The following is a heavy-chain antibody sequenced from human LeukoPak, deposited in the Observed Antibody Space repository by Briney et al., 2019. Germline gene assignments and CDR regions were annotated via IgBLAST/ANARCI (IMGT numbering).Heavy chain of an antibody. CDR1: GYTFTSYG. D-gene: IGHD2-15*01. J-gene: IGHJ4*02. CDR2: ISAYNGNT. Sequence: ASVKVSCKASGYTFTSYGISWVRQAPGQGLEWMGWISAYNGNTNYAQKFQGRVTITADESTSTAYMELSSLRSEDTAVYYCARGARGWHALDYWGQGTLVTVSS. V-gene: IGHV1-18*01. CDR3: ARGARGWHALDY.